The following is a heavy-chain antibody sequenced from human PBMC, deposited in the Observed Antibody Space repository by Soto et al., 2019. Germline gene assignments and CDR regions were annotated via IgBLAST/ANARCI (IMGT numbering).Heavy chain of an antibody. V-gene: IGHV3-74*01. D-gene: IGHD6-13*01. J-gene: IGHJ4*02. CDR3: ARSVSSSSWYDY. CDR1: EFIFNSYW. Sequence: QPGGSLRLSCAASEFIFNSYWMHWVRQAPGKGLVCVSRINSDGSSTSYADSVKGRFTISRDNAKNTLYLQMNSLRAEDTAVYYCARSVSSSSWYDYWGQGTLVTVSS. CDR2: INSDGSST.